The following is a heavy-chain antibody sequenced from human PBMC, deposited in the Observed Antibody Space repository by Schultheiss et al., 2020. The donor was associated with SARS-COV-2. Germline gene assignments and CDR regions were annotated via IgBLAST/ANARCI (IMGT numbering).Heavy chain of an antibody. CDR1: GGSISSYY. CDR3: AGSGYRYGARW. V-gene: IGHV4-59*01. Sequence: GSLRLSCTVSGGSISSYYWSWIRQPPGKGLEWIGYIYYSGSTNYNPSLKSRVITSVDTSKNQFSLKLSSVTAADTAVYYCAGSGYRYGARWWGQGTLVTVSS. D-gene: IGHD5-18*01. J-gene: IGHJ4*02. CDR2: IYYSGST.